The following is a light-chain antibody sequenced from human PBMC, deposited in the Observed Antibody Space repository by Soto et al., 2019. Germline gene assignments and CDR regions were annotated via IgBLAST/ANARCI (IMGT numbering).Light chain of an antibody. CDR2: DVS. CDR3: SSYTIASVL. V-gene: IGLV2-14*03. J-gene: IGLJ2*01. Sequence: QSALTQPASVSGSPGQSITISCTGTSSDIGTYNYVSWYQQHPGRVPKLIIHDVSNRPSGITNRFSGSKSGNTASLTISGLQAEDEADYYCSSYTIASVLFGGGTKLTVL. CDR1: SSDIGTYNY.